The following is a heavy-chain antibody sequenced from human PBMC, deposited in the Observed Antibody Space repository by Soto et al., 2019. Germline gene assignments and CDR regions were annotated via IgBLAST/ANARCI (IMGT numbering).Heavy chain of an antibody. J-gene: IGHJ6*02. CDR3: AKGLLIMVRKVIIPPQYYYGMDV. CDR2: IYSGGRT. D-gene: IGHD3-10*01. Sequence: LSLLSAASGFTVSGNYVNWVRQATGKGLEWVSVIYSGGRTYYADSVKGRFTISRDNSKNTLYLQMNSLRAEDTAVYYCAKGLLIMVRKVIIPPQYYYGMDVWGQGTTVTVSS. CDR1: GFTVSGNY. V-gene: IGHV3-53*01.